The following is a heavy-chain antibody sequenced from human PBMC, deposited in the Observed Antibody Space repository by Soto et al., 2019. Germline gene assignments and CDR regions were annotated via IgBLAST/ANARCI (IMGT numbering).Heavy chain of an antibody. CDR3: AKPAPSGSSTYFYFVDY. CDR1: GFAFSSYA. V-gene: IGHV3-23*01. CDR2: ISGNGGST. D-gene: IGHD3-22*01. Sequence: GGSLRLSCAASGFAFSSYAMSWVRQAPGKGLEWVSAISGNGGSTYYADYVKGRFTISRDNSRDTLSLQMNSLRAEDTAVYYCAKPAPSGSSTYFYFVDYWGKGTLVTVSS. J-gene: IGHJ4*02.